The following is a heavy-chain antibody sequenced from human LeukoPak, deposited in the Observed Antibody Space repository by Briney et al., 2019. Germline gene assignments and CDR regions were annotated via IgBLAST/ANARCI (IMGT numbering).Heavy chain of an antibody. CDR2: IYSGGST. CDR1: GFTVSTNY. J-gene: IGHJ4*02. V-gene: IGHV3-53*01. D-gene: IGHD3-3*01. Sequence: PGGSLRLSCAASGFTVSTNYMSWVRQAPGKGLEWVSVIYSGGSTYYADSVKGRFSISRDSSKNTLYLQMNSLRAEDTAVYYCARSDDFWSGYYWDYWGQGTLVTVSS. CDR3: ARSDDFWSGYYWDY.